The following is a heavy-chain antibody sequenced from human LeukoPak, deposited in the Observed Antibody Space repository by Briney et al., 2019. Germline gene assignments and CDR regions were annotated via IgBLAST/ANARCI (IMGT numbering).Heavy chain of an antibody. D-gene: IGHD3-3*01. CDR2: IYYSGST. J-gene: IGHJ4*02. Sequence: SETLSLTCTVSGGSISSSSYYWGWIRQPPGKGLEWIGSIYYSGSTYYNPSLKSRVTISVDTSKNQFYLKLSSVTAADTAVYYCAKAWSSYYDFWSGYYYWGQGTLVTVSS. V-gene: IGHV4-39*01. CDR3: AKAWSSYYDFWSGYYY. CDR1: GGSISSSSYY.